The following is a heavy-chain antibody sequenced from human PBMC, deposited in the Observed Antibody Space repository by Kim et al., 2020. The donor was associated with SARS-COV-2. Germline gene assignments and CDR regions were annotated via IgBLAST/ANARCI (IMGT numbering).Heavy chain of an antibody. CDR3: ARSVAIMPPGMDV. J-gene: IGHJ6*02. D-gene: IGHD2-2*01. V-gene: IGHV1-3*01. Sequence: KDSHKSPGTHTLTRDTPSSTAYMELSSLRSEDTAVYYCARSVAIMPPGMDVWGQGTTVTVSS.